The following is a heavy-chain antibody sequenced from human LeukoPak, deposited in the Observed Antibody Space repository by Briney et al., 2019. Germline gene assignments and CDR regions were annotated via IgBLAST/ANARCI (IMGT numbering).Heavy chain of an antibody. J-gene: IGHJ3*02. CDR1: GFTLIKYA. Sequence: GGSLRLSCAASGFTLIKYAMQWVRQAPGKGLDWVAVISYDGSNKYYADSVKGRFTISRDNSKNTVYLQLNTLRAEDTAVYYCARDRYRSGWADAFDIWGQGTMVTVSS. D-gene: IGHD6-19*01. CDR2: ISYDGSNK. CDR3: ARDRYRSGWADAFDI. V-gene: IGHV3-30-3*01.